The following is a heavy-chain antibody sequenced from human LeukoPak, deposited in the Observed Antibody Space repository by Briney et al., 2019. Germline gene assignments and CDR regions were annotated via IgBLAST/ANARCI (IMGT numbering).Heavy chain of an antibody. CDR1: GGSFSGYY. CDR2: INHSGST. V-gene: IGHV4-34*01. CDR3: ARELVGCSGGSCYSVGRFDY. J-gene: IGHJ4*02. Sequence: SETLSLTCAVYGGSFSGYYWIWIRQPPGKGLEWIGEINHSGSTNYNPSLKSRVTISVDTSKNQFSLKLSSVTAADTAVYYCARELVGCSGGSCYSVGRFDYWGQGTLVTVSS. D-gene: IGHD2-15*01.